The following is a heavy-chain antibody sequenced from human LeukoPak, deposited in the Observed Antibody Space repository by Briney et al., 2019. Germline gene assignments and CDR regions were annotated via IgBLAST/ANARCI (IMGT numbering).Heavy chain of an antibody. CDR1: GFTFSSYA. CDR3: AKSPYGDYVPGVRQNWYFDL. Sequence: PGGSLRLSCAASGFTFSSYAMSWVRQAPGKGLEWVSAISGSGGSTYYADSVKGRFTISRDNSKNTLYLQMNSLRAEDTAVYYCAKSPYGDYVPGVRQNWYFDLWGRGTLVTVSS. D-gene: IGHD4-17*01. J-gene: IGHJ2*01. CDR2: ISGSGGST. V-gene: IGHV3-23*01.